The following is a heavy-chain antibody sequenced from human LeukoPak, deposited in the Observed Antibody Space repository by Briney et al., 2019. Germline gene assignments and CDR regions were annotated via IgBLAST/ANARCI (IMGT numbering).Heavy chain of an antibody. J-gene: IGHJ3*02. Sequence: PGGSLRLSCAASGFTFSSYAMSWVRQAPGKGLEWVSVIYSGGSTYYADSVKGRFTISRDNSKNTLYLQMNSLRAEDTAVYYCARDEIGYCSSTSCSKGAFDIWGQGTMVAVSS. CDR1: GFTFSSYA. CDR3: ARDEIGYCSSTSCSKGAFDI. V-gene: IGHV3-53*01. D-gene: IGHD2-2*03. CDR2: IYSGGST.